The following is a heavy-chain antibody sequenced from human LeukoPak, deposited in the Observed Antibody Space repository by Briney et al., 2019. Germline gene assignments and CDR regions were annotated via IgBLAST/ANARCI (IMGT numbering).Heavy chain of an antibody. CDR3: ARYPYSSSSGGIDY. J-gene: IGHJ4*02. D-gene: IGHD6-6*01. V-gene: IGHV3-30*02. CDR2: IRYDGSNK. CDR1: GFTFSSYG. Sequence: GGSLRLSCAASGFTFSSYGMHWVRQAPGKGLEWVAFIRYDGSNKYYADSVKGRFTISRDNAKNSLYLQTNSLRAEDTAVYYCARYPYSSSSGGIDYWGQGTLVTVSS.